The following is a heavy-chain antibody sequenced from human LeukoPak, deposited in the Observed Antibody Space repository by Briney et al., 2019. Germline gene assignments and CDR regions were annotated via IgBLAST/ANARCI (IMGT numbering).Heavy chain of an antibody. CDR1: GFTFSTYS. V-gene: IGHV3-30*03. D-gene: IGHD3-9*01. Sequence: GGSLRLSCAASGFTFSTYSMNWVRQAPGKGLEWVALISSDGNTEYYADSVKGRFTISRDNSRNTLYLPMNSLRPEDTAVYYCARGGELRYFDWLGGYYYGMDVWGQGTTVTASS. J-gene: IGHJ6*02. CDR2: ISSDGNTE. CDR3: ARGGELRYFDWLGGYYYGMDV.